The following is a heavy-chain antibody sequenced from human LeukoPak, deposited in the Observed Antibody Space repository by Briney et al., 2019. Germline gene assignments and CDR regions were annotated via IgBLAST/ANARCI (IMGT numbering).Heavy chain of an antibody. CDR3: ARRDSSGYYIEY. CDR2: ISGSGGNT. V-gene: IGHV3-23*01. Sequence: GGSLRLSCAVSGFTISSFWMGWVRQAPGKGLEWASSISGSGGNTYYADSVKGRFTISRDNSKNTLYLQMNSLRAEDTAVYYCARRDSSGYYIEYWGQGTLVTVSS. CDR1: GFTISSFW. J-gene: IGHJ4*02. D-gene: IGHD3-22*01.